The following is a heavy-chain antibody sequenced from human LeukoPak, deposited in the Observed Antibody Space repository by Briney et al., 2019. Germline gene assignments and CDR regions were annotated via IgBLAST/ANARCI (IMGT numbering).Heavy chain of an antibody. CDR3: ARAYCGGDCYLQYYFDY. J-gene: IGHJ4*02. V-gene: IGHV3-7*01. Sequence: GGSLRLSCAASGFTFSSYWMSWVRQAPGKGLEWVANIKQDGSEKYYVDSVKGRFTISRDNAKNSLNLQMNSLRAEDTAVYYCARAYCGGDCYLQYYFDYWGQGTLVTVSS. CDR2: IKQDGSEK. D-gene: IGHD2-21*02. CDR1: GFTFSSYW.